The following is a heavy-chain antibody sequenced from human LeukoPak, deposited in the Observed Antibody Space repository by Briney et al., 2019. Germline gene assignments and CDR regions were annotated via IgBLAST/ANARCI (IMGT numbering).Heavy chain of an antibody. J-gene: IGHJ4*02. V-gene: IGHV3-53*01. CDR1: GFTVSSNY. CDR2: IYSGGST. CDR3: ARVSYYDSSGYYFLSYVDY. D-gene: IGHD3-22*01. Sequence: GGSLRLSCAASGFTVSSNYMSWVRQAPGKGLEWVSVIYSGGSTYYADSVRGRFTISRDNSKNTLYLQMNSLGSEDTAVYYCARVSYYDSSGYYFLSYVDYWGQGTLVTVSS.